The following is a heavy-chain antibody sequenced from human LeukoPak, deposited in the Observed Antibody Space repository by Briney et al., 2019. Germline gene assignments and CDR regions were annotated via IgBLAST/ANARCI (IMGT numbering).Heavy chain of an antibody. CDR3: ARGMDYYDSSGYYRDYYYYGMDV. Sequence: GRSLRLSCAASGFTFSSYGMHWVRQAPGKGLEWVAVISYDGSNKYYADSVKGRFTISRDNSKNTLYLQMNSLRAEDTAVYYCARGMDYYDSSGYYRDYYYYGMDVWGQGTTVTVSS. CDR2: ISYDGSNK. J-gene: IGHJ6*02. D-gene: IGHD3-22*01. CDR1: GFTFSSYG. V-gene: IGHV3-30*03.